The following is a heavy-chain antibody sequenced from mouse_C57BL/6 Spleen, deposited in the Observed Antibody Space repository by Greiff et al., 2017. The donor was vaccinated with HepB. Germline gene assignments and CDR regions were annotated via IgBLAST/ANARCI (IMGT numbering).Heavy chain of an antibody. V-gene: IGHV1-50*01. Sequence: VQLQQPGAELVKPGASVKLSCKASGYTFTSYWMQWVKQRPGQGLEWIGEIDPSDSYTNYNQKFKGKATLTVDTSSSTAYMQLSSLTSEDSAVYYCARRKGSNHWYFDVWGTGTTVTVSS. CDR3: ARRKGSNHWYFDV. J-gene: IGHJ1*03. CDR2: IDPSDSYT. CDR1: GYTFTSYW. D-gene: IGHD2-5*01.